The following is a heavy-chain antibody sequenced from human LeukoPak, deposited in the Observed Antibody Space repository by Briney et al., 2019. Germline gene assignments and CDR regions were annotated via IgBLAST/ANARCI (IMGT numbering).Heavy chain of an antibody. CDR3: ASSGEAYFDRLLLYY. CDR1: GYTFTGYY. D-gene: IGHD3-9*01. V-gene: IGHV1-2*02. J-gene: IGHJ4*02. Sequence: ASVKVSCKASGYTFTGYYMHWVRQAPGQGLEWMGWINPNSGGTNYAQKFQGRVTMTRDTSISTAYMELSRLRSDDTAVYYCASSGEAYFDRLLLYYWGQGTLVTVSS. CDR2: INPNSGGT.